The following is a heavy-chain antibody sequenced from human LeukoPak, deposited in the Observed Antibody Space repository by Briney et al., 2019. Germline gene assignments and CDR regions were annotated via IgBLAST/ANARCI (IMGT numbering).Heavy chain of an antibody. Sequence: ASVKVSCKASGYTFTSYAMNWVRQAPGQGLEWMGWINTNTGNPTYAQGFTGRFVFSLDTSVSTAYLQISSLKAEDTAVYYCARGHLYDYSTTSYYFDYWDQGTLVTVSS. CDR3: ARGHLYDYSTTSYYFDY. V-gene: IGHV7-4-1*02. CDR2: INTNTGNP. CDR1: GYTFTSYA. D-gene: IGHD5-12*01. J-gene: IGHJ4*02.